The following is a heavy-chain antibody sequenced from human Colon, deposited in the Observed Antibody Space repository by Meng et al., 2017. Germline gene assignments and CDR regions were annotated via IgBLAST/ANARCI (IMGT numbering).Heavy chain of an antibody. CDR3: ARGRGSYSSIDF. V-gene: IGHV4-61*03. CDR1: GGSVSSPSYY. D-gene: IGHD1-26*01. Sequence: QVQLPASGPRLVRPSETLSLTCTLSGGSVSSPSYYWSWIRQTPGKGLEWIGYVYYTGSANYNPSLKSRATISVDTSKNHFSLNLTSVTAADTAVYYCARGRGSYSSIDFWGQGTLVTVSS. J-gene: IGHJ4*02. CDR2: VYYTGSA.